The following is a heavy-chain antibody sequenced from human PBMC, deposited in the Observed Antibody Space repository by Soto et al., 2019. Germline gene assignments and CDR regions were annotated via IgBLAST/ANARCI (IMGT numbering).Heavy chain of an antibody. V-gene: IGHV1-69*02. D-gene: IGHD5-12*01. CDR3: ARGIVATIYY. CDR1: GGTFSSYT. CDR2: IIPILGIA. Sequence: QVQLVQSGAEVKKPGSSVKVSCKASGGTFSSYTISWVRQAPGQGLEWMGRIIPILGIANYAQKFQGRVTITADKSTSTGYMELSSLRSADTDVYYCARGIVATIYYWGKGSLETVSS. J-gene: IGHJ4*02.